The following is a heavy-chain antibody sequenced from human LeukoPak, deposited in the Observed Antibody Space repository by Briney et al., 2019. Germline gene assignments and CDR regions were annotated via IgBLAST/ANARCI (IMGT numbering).Heavy chain of an antibody. CDR2: IIPILGIA. CDR3: ARDSLSGSYLDY. V-gene: IGHV1-69*10. D-gene: IGHD1-26*01. CDR1: GGTFSSYA. J-gene: IGHJ4*02. Sequence: GASVKVSCKASGGTFSSYAISWVRQAPGQGLEWMGGIIPILGIANYAQKFQGRVTITADKSTSTAYMELSSLRSEDTAVYYCARDSLSGSYLDYWGQGTLATVSS.